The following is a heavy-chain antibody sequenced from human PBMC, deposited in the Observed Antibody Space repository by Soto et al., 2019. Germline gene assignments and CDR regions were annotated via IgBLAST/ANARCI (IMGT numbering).Heavy chain of an antibody. D-gene: IGHD2-15*01. V-gene: IGHV3-23*01. Sequence: GGSLRLSCAASGFTFSSYAMSWVRQAPGKGLEWVSAISGSGGSTYYADSVKGRFTISRDNSKNTLYLQMNSLRAEDTAVYYCAKSLTGYCSGGSCYINWFDPWGQGTLVTVSS. CDR1: GFTFSSYA. J-gene: IGHJ5*02. CDR2: ISGSGGST. CDR3: AKSLTGYCSGGSCYINWFDP.